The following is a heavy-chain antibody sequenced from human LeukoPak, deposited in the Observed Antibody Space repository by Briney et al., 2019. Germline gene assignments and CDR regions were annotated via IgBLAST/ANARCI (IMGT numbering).Heavy chain of an antibody. CDR2: IYSGGST. CDR3: ARDRNDWGSWRYSDY. D-gene: IGHD1-1*01. Sequence: PGGSLRLSCAASGFTVSSNYMSWVRQAPGKGLEWVSVIYSGGSTYYADSVKGRFTISRDNSKNTLYLQMNSLRAEDTAVCYCARDRNDWGSWRYSDYWGQGTLVTVSS. V-gene: IGHV3-66*01. CDR1: GFTVSSNY. J-gene: IGHJ4*02.